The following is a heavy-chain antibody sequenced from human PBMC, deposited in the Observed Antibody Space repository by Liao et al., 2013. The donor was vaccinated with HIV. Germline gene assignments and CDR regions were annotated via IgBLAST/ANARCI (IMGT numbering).Heavy chain of an antibody. V-gene: IGHV4-59*01. CDR1: GGSISSYY. D-gene: IGHD2-2*01. CDR3: AGAGCSSNSCYPYDY. Sequence: QVQLQESGPGLVKPSETLSLTCSVSGGSISSYYWSWIRQSPGKGLEWIGYIYDSGSTKYNPTLKSRVTISIDTSKNQFSLKLISVTAADTAVYYCAGAGCSSNSCYPYDYWGQGTLVTVSS. J-gene: IGHJ4*02. CDR2: IYDSGST.